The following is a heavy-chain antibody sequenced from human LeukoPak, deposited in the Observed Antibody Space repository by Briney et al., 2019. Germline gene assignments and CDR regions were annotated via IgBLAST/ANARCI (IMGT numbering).Heavy chain of an antibody. Sequence: ASVKVSCKVSGYRVSESSMHWVRQAPGKGLEWMGGFDPDDRKTIYAQKFQGRFTMTEDTSTDTAYMELSSLRSEDTAVYFCATMVSGVDDYFYYYMDVWGKGTPVTVSS. D-gene: IGHD2-8*01. CDR1: GYRVSESS. CDR2: FDPDDRKT. J-gene: IGHJ6*03. V-gene: IGHV1-24*01. CDR3: ATMVSGVDDYFYYYMDV.